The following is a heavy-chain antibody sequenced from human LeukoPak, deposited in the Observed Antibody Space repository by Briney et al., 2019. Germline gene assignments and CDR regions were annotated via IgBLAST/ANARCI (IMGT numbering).Heavy chain of an antibody. V-gene: IGHV4-59*08. CDR3: ARDITMVRPNNWFDP. Sequence: TPSETLSLTCAVYGGSFSSYYWSWIRQPPGKGLEWIGNIFYSGSTNYTPPLKSRVTISVDTSKNQFSLKLSSVTAADTAVYYCARDITMVRPNNWFDPWGQGTLVTVSS. J-gene: IGHJ5*02. D-gene: IGHD3-10*01. CDR2: IFYSGST. CDR1: GGSFSSYY.